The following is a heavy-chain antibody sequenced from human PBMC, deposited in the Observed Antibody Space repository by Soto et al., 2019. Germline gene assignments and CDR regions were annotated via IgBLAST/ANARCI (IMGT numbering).Heavy chain of an antibody. D-gene: IGHD4-17*01. CDR1: GFTFSSYA. Sequence: PGGSLRLSCAASGFTFSSYAMSWVRQAPGKGLEWVSAISGSGGSTYYADSVKGRFTISRDNSKNTLYLQMNSLRAEDTAVYYCAKDLSYGDYTIDAFDIWGQGTMVTVSS. V-gene: IGHV3-23*01. CDR3: AKDLSYGDYTIDAFDI. CDR2: ISGSGGST. J-gene: IGHJ3*02.